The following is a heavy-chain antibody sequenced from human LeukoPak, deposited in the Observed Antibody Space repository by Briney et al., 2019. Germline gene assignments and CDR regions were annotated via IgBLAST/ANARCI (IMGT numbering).Heavy chain of an antibody. CDR2: IKEDGSET. D-gene: IGHD1-14*01. Sequence: GGSLRLSCAVSGFTFSTYWMSWVRQAPGKGLEWVANIKEDGSETYYVDSLKGRFTISRDNVKNSLYLQINSLRADDSAVYYCARDSFETDIDYWGLGTLVTVSS. V-gene: IGHV3-7*01. CDR1: GFTFSTYW. J-gene: IGHJ4*02. CDR3: ARDSFETDIDY.